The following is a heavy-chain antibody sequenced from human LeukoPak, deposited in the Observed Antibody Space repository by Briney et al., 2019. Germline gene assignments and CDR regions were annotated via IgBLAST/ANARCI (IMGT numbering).Heavy chain of an antibody. V-gene: IGHV3-30*02. CDR2: IWYDGSNK. Sequence: GGSLRLSCAASGFTFSSYGMHWVRQAPGKGLEWVAFIWYDGSNKYYADSVKGRFTISRDNSKNTLYLQMNSLRAEDTAVYYCAKGTYYYGSGSYVWGQGTLVTVSS. D-gene: IGHD3-10*01. CDR3: AKGTYYYGSGSYV. J-gene: IGHJ4*02. CDR1: GFTFSSYG.